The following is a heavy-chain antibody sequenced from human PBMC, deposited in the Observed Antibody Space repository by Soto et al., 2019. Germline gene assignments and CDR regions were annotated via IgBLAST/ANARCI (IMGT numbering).Heavy chain of an antibody. CDR2: IYYSGST. D-gene: IGHD5-12*01. CDR3: ARVSGYSGYDLDPYHFDP. Sequence: PSETLSLTCTVSGGSISSYYWSWIRQPPGKGLEWIGYIYYSGSTNYNPSLKSRVTISVDTSKNQFSLKLSSVTAADTAVYYCARVSGYSGYDLDPYHFDPWGQGTLVTVSS. J-gene: IGHJ5*02. V-gene: IGHV4-59*01. CDR1: GGSISSYY.